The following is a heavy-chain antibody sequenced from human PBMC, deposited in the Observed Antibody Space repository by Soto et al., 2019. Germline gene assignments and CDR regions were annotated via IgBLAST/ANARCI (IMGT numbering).Heavy chain of an antibody. Sequence: PGESLRLSCATSGFTFKNVWMAWVRQAPGKGLEWVGRIKSKLDRGAADYATPVKGRFTISRDDSKSTLYLQMDNLNTEDTALYYCTTMGYYYGSVFYYQYDYWGQGIRVNVSS. V-gene: IGHV3-15*01. CDR3: TTMGYYYGSVFYYQYDY. CDR1: GFTFKNVW. CDR2: IKSKLDRGAA. D-gene: IGHD3-22*01. J-gene: IGHJ4*02.